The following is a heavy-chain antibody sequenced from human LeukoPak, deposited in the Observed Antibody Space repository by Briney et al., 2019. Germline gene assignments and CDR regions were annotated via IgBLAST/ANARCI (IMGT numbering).Heavy chain of an antibody. Sequence: GGSLRLSCEASGFSFSDYGMHWVRQAPGKGLEWVAFIRYDGSNKYYADSVKGRFTISRDNSKNTLYLQMNSLRAEDTAVYYCAKEPGSGYSYGFRNFDYWGQGTLVTVSS. CDR1: GFSFSDYG. D-gene: IGHD5-18*01. J-gene: IGHJ4*02. CDR2: IRYDGSNK. CDR3: AKEPGSGYSYGFRNFDY. V-gene: IGHV3-30*02.